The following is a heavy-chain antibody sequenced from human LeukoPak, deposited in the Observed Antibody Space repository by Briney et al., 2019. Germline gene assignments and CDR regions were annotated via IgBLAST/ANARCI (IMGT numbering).Heavy chain of an antibody. J-gene: IGHJ4*02. D-gene: IGHD6-19*01. CDR1: TFTFSSYA. Sequence: GGSLRLSCAASTFTFSSYAMTWVRQAPGEGLEWVAVISDGGDNIHYADCVKGRFTISRDNSQNTLHLHMNSLRAEDTAVYYCARANYVSSRNFYGGWYPDYWGQGTLVTVSS. CDR3: ARANYVSSRNFYGGWYPDY. CDR2: ISDGGDNI. V-gene: IGHV3-23*01.